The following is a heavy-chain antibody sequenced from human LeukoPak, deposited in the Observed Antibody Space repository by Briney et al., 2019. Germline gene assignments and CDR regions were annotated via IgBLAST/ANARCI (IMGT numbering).Heavy chain of an antibody. Sequence: ASVKVSCKASGYTFTCYGISWVRQAPGQGLEWMGWISAYNGNTNYAQKLQGRVTMTTGTSTSTAYMELRSLRSDDTAVYYCARSGSYWIPYYFDYWGQGTLVTVSS. V-gene: IGHV1-18*01. CDR3: ARSGSYWIPYYFDY. CDR2: ISAYNGNT. CDR1: GYTFTCYG. J-gene: IGHJ4*02. D-gene: IGHD1-26*01.